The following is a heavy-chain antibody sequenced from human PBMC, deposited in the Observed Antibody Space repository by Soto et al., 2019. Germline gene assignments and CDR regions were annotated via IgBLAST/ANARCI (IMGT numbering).Heavy chain of an antibody. D-gene: IGHD5-12*01. Sequence: ASVKVSCKASGYTFTGYYMHWVRQAPGQGLEWMGWINPNSGGTNYAQKFQGWVTMTRDTSISTAYMGLSRLRSDDTAVYYCAINTQDIVATIPDYYYMDVWGKGTTVTVSS. CDR1: GYTFTGYY. CDR3: AINTQDIVATIPDYYYMDV. V-gene: IGHV1-2*04. J-gene: IGHJ6*03. CDR2: INPNSGGT.